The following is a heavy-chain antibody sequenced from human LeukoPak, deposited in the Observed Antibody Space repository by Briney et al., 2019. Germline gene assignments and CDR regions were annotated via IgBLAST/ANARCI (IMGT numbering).Heavy chain of an antibody. Sequence: ASVKVSCKASGYTFTGYYMHWVRQAPGQGLEWMGWINPNSGGTNYAQKFQGRVTMTRDTSISTAYMELSRLRSDDTAVYYCARDLGGYCSGGSCFDGDWGQGTLVTVSS. D-gene: IGHD2-15*01. J-gene: IGHJ4*02. V-gene: IGHV1-2*02. CDR2: INPNSGGT. CDR3: ARDLGGYCSGGSCFDGD. CDR1: GYTFTGYY.